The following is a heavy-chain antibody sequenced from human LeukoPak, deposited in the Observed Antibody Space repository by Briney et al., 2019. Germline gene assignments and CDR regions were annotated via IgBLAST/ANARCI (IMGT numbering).Heavy chain of an antibody. D-gene: IGHD5-12*01. CDR1: GFTFSSYA. CDR3: AKGGYGPDAFDI. Sequence: GGSLRLSCAASGFTFSSYAMNWVRQAPGKGLEWVSYISSSGSSIYYADSVKGRFTISRDNAKNSLYLQMNSLRAEDTAVYYCAKGGYGPDAFDIWGQGTMVTVSS. CDR2: ISSSGSSI. V-gene: IGHV3-48*03. J-gene: IGHJ3*02.